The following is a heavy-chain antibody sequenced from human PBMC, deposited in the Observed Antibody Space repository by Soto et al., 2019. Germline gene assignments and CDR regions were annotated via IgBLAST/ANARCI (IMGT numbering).Heavy chain of an antibody. CDR2: ISASGGST. CDR1: GFTFSSYA. CDR3: AKNVAPIIYSSACYLVY. J-gene: IGHJ4*02. D-gene: IGHD6-19*01. Sequence: VGSLRLSCAASGFTFSSYAMSWVRQAPGKGLEWVSAISASGGSTYYADSVKGRFTISRDNSKNTLSLQMNSLRAEDTAVYYCAKNVAPIIYSSACYLVYWGQGTLVTVS. V-gene: IGHV3-23*01.